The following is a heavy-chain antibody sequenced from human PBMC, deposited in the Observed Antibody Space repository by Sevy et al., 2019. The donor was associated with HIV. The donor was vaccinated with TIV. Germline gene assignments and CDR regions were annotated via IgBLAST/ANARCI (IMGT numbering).Heavy chain of an antibody. CDR1: GFTVSGNY. J-gene: IGHJ4*02. D-gene: IGHD3-16*01. CDR2: IDGGGST. V-gene: IGHV3-66*01. CDR3: ATDERGVDY. Sequence: GGSLRLSCAASGFTVSGNYMSWVRHAPGKGLEWVALIDGGGSTYYADSVKGRFSISRDNSKNTLSLQMNSLRVADTAVYYCATDERGVDYWGQGTLVTVSS.